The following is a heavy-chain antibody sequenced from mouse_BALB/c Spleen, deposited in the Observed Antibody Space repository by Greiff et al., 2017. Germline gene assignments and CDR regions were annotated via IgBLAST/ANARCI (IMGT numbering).Heavy chain of an antibody. J-gene: IGHJ2*01. CDR2: IDPANGNT. V-gene: IGHV14-3*02. CDR3: ARSDYGNYDFDY. Sequence: EVKLQESGAELVKPGASVKLSCTASGFNIKDTYMHWVKQRPEQGLEWIGRIDPANGNTKYDPKFQGKATITADTSSNTAYLQLSSLTSEDTAVYYCARSDYGNYDFDYWGQGTTLTVSS. CDR1: GFNIKDTY. D-gene: IGHD2-1*01.